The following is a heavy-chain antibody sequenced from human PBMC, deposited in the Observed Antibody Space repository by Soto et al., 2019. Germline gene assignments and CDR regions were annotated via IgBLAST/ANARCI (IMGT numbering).Heavy chain of an antibody. CDR2: ISYDGSNK. V-gene: IGHV3-30-3*02. J-gene: IGHJ4*02. CDR3: AKSQLVRDYFDY. D-gene: IGHD6-13*01. CDR1: GFTFSSYA. Sequence: QVQLVESGGGVVQPGRSLRLSCAASGFTFSSYAMHWVRQAPGKGLEWVAVISYDGSNKYYADSVKGRFTISRDNSKNTSYLQINILRTEDTAVYYCAKSQLVRDYFDYWGQGTLVTVSS.